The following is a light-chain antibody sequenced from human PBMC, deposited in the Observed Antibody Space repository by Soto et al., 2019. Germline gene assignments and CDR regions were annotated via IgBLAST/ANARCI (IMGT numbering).Light chain of an antibody. CDR1: NRDVGSYNL. CDR2: EFR. CDR3: GSFTTNRIWV. V-gene: IGLV2-14*01. J-gene: IGLJ3*02. Sequence: QSVLTQPASVSGSPGQSITIACTGTNRDVGSYNLVSWYQQRPGEAPKLIISEFRNRPSGISYRFTGSKSGNTASLTISGLQAEDEADYICGSFTTNRIWVFGGGTKLTVL.